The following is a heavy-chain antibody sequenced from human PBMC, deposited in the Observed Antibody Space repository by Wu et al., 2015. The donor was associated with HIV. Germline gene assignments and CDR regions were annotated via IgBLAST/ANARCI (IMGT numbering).Heavy chain of an antibody. V-gene: IGHV1-46*01. J-gene: IGHJ4*02. CDR1: GYTFTSYY. CDR2: INPSGSYT. CDR3: AREKIRYSIGWSLFDY. D-gene: IGHD6-19*01. Sequence: QVQLVQSGAEVKKPGASVKISCKASGYTFTSYYMHWVRQAPGQGLEWMGIINPSGSYTTYAQKFQGRVTVTSDTSTSTVYMEMSSLRSEDTAVYYCAREKIRYSIGWSLFDYWGQGTLVTVSS.